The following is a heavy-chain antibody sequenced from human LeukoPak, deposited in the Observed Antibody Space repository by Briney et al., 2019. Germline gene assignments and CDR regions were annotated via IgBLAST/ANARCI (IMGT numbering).Heavy chain of an antibody. CDR2: IYPGDSDT. Sequence: GESLKISCEGSGYVFSTYWIAWVRQMPGKGLEWMGIIYPGDSDTRYSPSFQGQVTISSDKSISTAYLQWSSLKASDTAMYYCARQSALGTVARDYWGQGTLVTVSS. J-gene: IGHJ4*02. CDR1: GYVFSTYW. V-gene: IGHV5-51*01. D-gene: IGHD4-23*01. CDR3: ARQSALGTVARDY.